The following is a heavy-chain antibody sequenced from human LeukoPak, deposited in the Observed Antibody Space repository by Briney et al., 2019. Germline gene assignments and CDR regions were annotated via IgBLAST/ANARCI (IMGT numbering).Heavy chain of an antibody. CDR3: ARIRDGYNDAYDI. Sequence: GASVKVSCKASGYTFTSYDINWVRQATGQGLEWMGWMNPNSGNTGYAQKFQGRVTITRNTSISTAYMELSSLRSEDTAVYYCARIRDGYNDAYDIWGQGTMVTVSS. V-gene: IGHV1-8*03. D-gene: IGHD5-24*01. J-gene: IGHJ3*02. CDR2: MNPNSGNT. CDR1: GYTFTSYD.